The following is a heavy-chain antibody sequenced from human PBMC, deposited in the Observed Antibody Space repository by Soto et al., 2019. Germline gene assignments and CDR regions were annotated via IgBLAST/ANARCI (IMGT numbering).Heavy chain of an antibody. CDR3: ARSDCSGGSCYSWGSFFDY. J-gene: IGHJ4*02. Sequence: SETLSLTCTVSGGSISSYYWSWIRQPPGKGLEWIGYIYYSGSTNYNPSLKSRVTISVDTSKNQFTLKLSSVTAADTAVYYCARSDCSGGSCYSWGSFFDYWGQGTLVTVSS. CDR2: IYYSGST. V-gene: IGHV4-59*01. D-gene: IGHD2-15*01. CDR1: GGSISSYY.